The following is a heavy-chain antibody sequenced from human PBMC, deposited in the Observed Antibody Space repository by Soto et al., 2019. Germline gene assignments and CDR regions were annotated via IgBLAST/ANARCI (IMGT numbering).Heavy chain of an antibody. V-gene: IGHV1-58*02. CDR1: GFTFTSSA. D-gene: IGHD3-3*01. J-gene: IGHJ6*03. Sequence: SVKVSCKASGFTFTSSAMQWVRQARGQRLEWIGWIVVGSGNTNYAQKFQERDTITRDMSTSTTYMELSSLRSEDTAVYYCAAGLSFFGVPGRYYYYYYYMDVWGKGTTVTVSS. CDR2: IVVGSGNT. CDR3: AAGLSFFGVPGRYYYYYYYMDV.